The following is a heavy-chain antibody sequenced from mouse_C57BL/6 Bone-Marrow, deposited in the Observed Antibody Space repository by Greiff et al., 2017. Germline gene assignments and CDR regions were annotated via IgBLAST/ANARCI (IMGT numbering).Heavy chain of an antibody. CDR2: IDPSDGYT. Sequence: VQLQQPGAELVMPGASVKLSCKASGYTFTSYWMHWVKQRPGQGLEWIGEIDPSDGYTKYNQKFKGKATLTVEKSSNTAYLQLSSLTSDDSAVYYYAKAGDYSCIACFAYWGQGTLVTVSA. V-gene: IGHV1-69*01. D-gene: IGHD1-1*01. J-gene: IGHJ3*01. CDR3: AKAGDYSCIACFAY. CDR1: GYTFTSYW.